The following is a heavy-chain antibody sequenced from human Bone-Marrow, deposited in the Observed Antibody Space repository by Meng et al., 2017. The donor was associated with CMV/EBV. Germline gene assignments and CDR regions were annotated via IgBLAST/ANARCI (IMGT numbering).Heavy chain of an antibody. CDR1: GFTFSNYW. CDR2: IKEDGSEK. CDR3: AKDMGYSSSSGGFDY. V-gene: IGHV3-7*03. J-gene: IGHJ4*01. Sequence: GESLKISCVASGFTFSNYWMNWVRQAPGKGLEWVAKIKEDGSEKYYVDSVKGRLTISRDNAKNSLYLQMNSLRAEDTALYYCAKDMGYSSSSGGFDYWGQERWSPSPQ. D-gene: IGHD6-6*01.